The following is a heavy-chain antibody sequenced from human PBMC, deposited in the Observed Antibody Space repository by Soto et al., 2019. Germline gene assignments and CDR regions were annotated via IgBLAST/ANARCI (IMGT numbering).Heavy chain of an antibody. D-gene: IGHD3-10*01. CDR2: IIPIFDTT. Sequence: SVKVSCKASGGTFSSYAINWVRQAPGQGLEWMGGIIPIFDTTNYAQKFQGRVTLTADESTSTAYMELNSLTSEDTAIYYCARSYGSGTYGYFAPWGQGTPVTVPS. CDR1: GGTFSSYA. V-gene: IGHV1-69*13. CDR3: ARSYGSGTYGYFAP. J-gene: IGHJ5*02.